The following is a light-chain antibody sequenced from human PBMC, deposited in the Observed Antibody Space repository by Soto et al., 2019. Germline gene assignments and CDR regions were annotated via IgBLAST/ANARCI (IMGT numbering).Light chain of an antibody. V-gene: IGKV3-15*01. CDR1: QNVRKN. Sequence: ETVMTQSPVALSVSPRERATLSCRARQNVRKNLAWYQQKPGQAPRLLIYGASTRATGIPARFSGDGSGTEFTLTIDSLQSEDFVVYYCLQYDGWPLTFGQGTRLEIK. CDR2: GAS. CDR3: LQYDGWPLT. J-gene: IGKJ5*01.